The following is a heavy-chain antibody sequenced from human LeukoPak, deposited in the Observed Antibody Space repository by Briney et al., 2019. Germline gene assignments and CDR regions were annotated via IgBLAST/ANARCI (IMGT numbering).Heavy chain of an antibody. Sequence: GGSLRLSCAASGFTFSSYAMSWVRQAPGKGLEWVSTFSGSGGSTHYADSVKGRFTISRDNSKNTLYLQMNSLRAEDTAVYYCATLAGLGLVAEYFQHWGQGTLVTVSS. D-gene: IGHD2-8*02. CDR2: FSGSGGST. V-gene: IGHV3-23*01. CDR1: GFTFSSYA. J-gene: IGHJ1*01. CDR3: ATLAGLGLVAEYFQH.